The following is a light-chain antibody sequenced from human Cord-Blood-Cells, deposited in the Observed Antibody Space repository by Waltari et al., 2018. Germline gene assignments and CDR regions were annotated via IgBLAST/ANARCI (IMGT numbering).Light chain of an antibody. CDR1: QSVSSY. V-gene: IGKV3-11*01. J-gene: IGKJ1*01. CDR2: DAS. CDR3: QQRSNWPRT. Sequence: EIVLTQSPATLSLSPGERATLSCRASQSVSSYLAWYQQKPGQAPRLLIYDASNRATGIPDRFSGNGSVTDFTLTISSLEPEDFAVYYCQQRSNWPRTFGQGTKVEIK.